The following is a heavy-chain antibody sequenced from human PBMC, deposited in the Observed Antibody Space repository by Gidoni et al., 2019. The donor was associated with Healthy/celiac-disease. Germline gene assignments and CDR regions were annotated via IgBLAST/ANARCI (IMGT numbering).Heavy chain of an antibody. J-gene: IGHJ6*02. CDR2: IYYSGST. CDR1: DGSISSYS. V-gene: IGHV4-59*01. Sequence: QVQLQVSGPGLVKPPEPLCLTCTVSDGSISSYSWCWIRQPPGKGLEWIGYIYYSGSTNYNPSHKSRVTISVDTSKNQFSLKLSSVTAADTAVYYCARVGYSYGLRYYYYGMDVWGQGTTVTVSS. D-gene: IGHD5-18*01. CDR3: ARVGYSYGLRYYYYGMDV.